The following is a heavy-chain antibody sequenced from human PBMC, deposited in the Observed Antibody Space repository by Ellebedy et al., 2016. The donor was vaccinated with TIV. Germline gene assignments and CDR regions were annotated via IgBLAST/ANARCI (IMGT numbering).Heavy chain of an antibody. CDR2: IIPLLGIP. Sequence: AASVKVSCKASGGTFSNYAISWVRQAPGQGLEWMGVIIPLLGIPNYAQKFQGRVTITADKSTSTVYMELSSLRSEDTDVYYCARALYGGNSGAPFDSWGQGTLVTVSS. CDR1: GGTFSNYA. J-gene: IGHJ5*01. CDR3: ARALYGGNSGAPFDS. D-gene: IGHD4-23*01. V-gene: IGHV1-69*10.